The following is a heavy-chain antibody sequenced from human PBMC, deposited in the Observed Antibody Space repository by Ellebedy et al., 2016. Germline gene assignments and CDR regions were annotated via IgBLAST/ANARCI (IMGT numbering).Heavy chain of an antibody. CDR2: INPSGGTT. Sequence: ASVKVSCKTSGYTFTSYYMHWVRQAPGQGLEWLGIINPSGGTTSYAQKFQGRVTMTRDTSTSNFYMELGSLRSEDTAVYYCAKDPFITMVRGVPRFYYGMDVWGQGTTVPVSS. J-gene: IGHJ6*02. CDR3: AKDPFITMVRGVPRFYYGMDV. D-gene: IGHD3-10*01. CDR1: GYTFTSYY. V-gene: IGHV1-46*01.